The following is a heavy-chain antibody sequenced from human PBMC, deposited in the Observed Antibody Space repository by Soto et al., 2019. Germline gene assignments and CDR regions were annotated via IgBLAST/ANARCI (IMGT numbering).Heavy chain of an antibody. V-gene: IGHV1-69*06. CDR2: IIPIFGTA. J-gene: IGHJ6*02. Sequence: PGASVKVSCKASGGTFSSYAISWVRQAPGQGLEWMGGIIPIFGTANYAQKFQGRVTITADKSTSTAYMELSSLRSEDTAVYYCATKPYSSSWYGATYYYYGMDVWGQGTTVTVSS. D-gene: IGHD6-13*01. CDR3: ATKPYSSSWYGATYYYYGMDV. CDR1: GGTFSSYA.